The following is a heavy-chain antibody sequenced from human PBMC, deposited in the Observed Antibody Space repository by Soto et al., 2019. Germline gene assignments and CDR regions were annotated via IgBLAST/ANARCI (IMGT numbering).Heavy chain of an antibody. D-gene: IGHD3-22*01. V-gene: IGHV4-59*01. CDR2: IYYSGST. J-gene: IGHJ4*02. CDR1: GGSISSYY. CDR3: AGGYYYDSSGYFPLDY. Sequence: SETLSLTCTVSGGSISSYYWSWIRQPPVKGLEWIGYIYYSGSTNYNPSLKSRVTISVDTSKNQFSLKLSSVTAADTAVYYCAGGYYYDSSGYFPLDYWGQGTLVTVSS.